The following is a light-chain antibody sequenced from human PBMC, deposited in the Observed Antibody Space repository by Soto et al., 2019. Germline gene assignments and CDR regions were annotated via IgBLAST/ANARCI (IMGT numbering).Light chain of an antibody. J-gene: IGKJ1*01. CDR1: QTIYYN. V-gene: IGKV3-15*01. Sequence: IVMTQSPATLSVSPGESATLACRASQTIYYNVAWYQHRPGQAPRLLIYRASTRATGVPARFSGSVSGSEFTLTISSLQSKDFTVYSCLQYHNLWAVGQGTKVEI. CDR2: RAS. CDR3: LQYHNLWA.